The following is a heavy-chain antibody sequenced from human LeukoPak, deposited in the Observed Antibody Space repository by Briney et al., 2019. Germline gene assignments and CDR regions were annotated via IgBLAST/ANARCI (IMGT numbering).Heavy chain of an antibody. D-gene: IGHD6-13*01. J-gene: IGHJ4*02. V-gene: IGHV4-4*02. CDR1: GGSISSSNW. Sequence: SETLSLTCAVSGGSISSSNWWTWVRQPPGKGLEWIGEIFHTGSTNYNPSLKSRVTMLVDKSENQFSLRLTSVTAADTAIYYCASRLHFYSMTWYNFDFWGQGTLVTVSS. CDR2: IFHTGST. CDR3: ASRLHFYSMTWYNFDF.